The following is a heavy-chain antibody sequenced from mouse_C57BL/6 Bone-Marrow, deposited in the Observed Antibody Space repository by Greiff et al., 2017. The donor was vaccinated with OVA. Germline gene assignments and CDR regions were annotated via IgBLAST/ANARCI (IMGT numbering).Heavy chain of an antibody. J-gene: IGHJ3*01. Sequence: VQLQQSGAELVRPGSSVKLSCKASGYTFTSYWMHWVKQRPIQGLEWIGNIDPSDSETHYNQKFKDKATLTVDKSSSTAYMQLSSLTSEDSAVYYCARDYYGSTAYWGQGTLVTVSA. CDR1: GYTFTSYW. D-gene: IGHD1-1*01. V-gene: IGHV1-52*01. CDR2: IDPSDSET. CDR3: ARDYYGSTAY.